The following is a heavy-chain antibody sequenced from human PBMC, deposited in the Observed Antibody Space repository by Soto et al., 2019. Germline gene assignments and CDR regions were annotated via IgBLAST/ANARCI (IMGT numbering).Heavy chain of an antibody. CDR2: INSDGSST. CDR1: GFTFSSYW. D-gene: IGHD3-9*01. J-gene: IGHJ4*02. Sequence: GGSLRLSCAASGFTFSSYWMHWVRQAPGKGLVWVSRINSDGSSTSYADSVKGRFTISRDNSKNTLYLQMNSLRAEDTAVYYCAKDFLYYDILTGYYSPLDYWGQGTLVTSPQ. CDR3: AKDFLYYDILTGYYSPLDY. V-gene: IGHV3-74*01.